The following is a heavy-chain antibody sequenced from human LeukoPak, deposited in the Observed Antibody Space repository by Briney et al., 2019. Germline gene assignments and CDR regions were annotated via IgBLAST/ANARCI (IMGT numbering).Heavy chain of an antibody. Sequence: SETLSLTCTVSGSSISSYYWSWIRQPAGKGLEWIGRIYTSGSTNYNPSLKSRVTISVDTSKNQFSLKLSSVTAADTAVYYCARTTMVRGTYYMDVWGKGTTVTISS. J-gene: IGHJ6*03. CDR3: ARTTMVRGTYYMDV. V-gene: IGHV4-4*07. D-gene: IGHD3-10*01. CDR2: IYTSGST. CDR1: GSSISSYY.